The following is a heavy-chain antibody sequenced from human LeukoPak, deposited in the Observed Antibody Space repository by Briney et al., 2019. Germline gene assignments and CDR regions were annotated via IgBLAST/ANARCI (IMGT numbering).Heavy chain of an antibody. Sequence: GGSLRLSCAASGFTFSSYWMSRVRQAPGKGLEWVANIKQDGSEKYYVDSAKGRFTISRDNAKNSLYLQMNSLRAEDTAVYYCARRGSGWYAYFDYWGQGTLVTVSS. CDR3: ARRGSGWYAYFDY. CDR2: IKQDGSEK. D-gene: IGHD6-19*01. CDR1: GFTFSSYW. V-gene: IGHV3-7*01. J-gene: IGHJ4*02.